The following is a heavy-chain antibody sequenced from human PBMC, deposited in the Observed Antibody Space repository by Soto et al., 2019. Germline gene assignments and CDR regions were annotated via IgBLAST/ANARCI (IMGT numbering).Heavy chain of an antibody. J-gene: IGHJ6*02. CDR3: ARGGCSGGSCYSGVKYYYGMDV. Sequence: ASVTVSCKASGYTFTSYYMHWVRQAPGQGLEWMGIINPSGGSTSYAQKFQGRVTMTRDTSTSTVYMELSSLRSEDTAVYYCARGGCSGGSCYSGVKYYYGMDVWGQGTTVTVSS. CDR2: INPSGGST. D-gene: IGHD2-15*01. CDR1: GYTFTSYY. V-gene: IGHV1-46*01.